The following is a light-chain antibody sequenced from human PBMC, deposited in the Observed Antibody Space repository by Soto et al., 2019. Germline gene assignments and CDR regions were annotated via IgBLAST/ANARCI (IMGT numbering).Light chain of an antibody. J-gene: IGKJ1*01. CDR1: QTIYSN. CDR3: QQYQNLWT. Sequence: IQMTQSPATLSLSPGERATLSCRASQTIYSNVAWYQQRPGQAPRLLIYRASARATGIPARFSGSGSGTEFTLTIGSMKSEDSAVYYCQQYQNLWTFGQGTKVDIK. CDR2: RAS. V-gene: IGKV3-15*01.